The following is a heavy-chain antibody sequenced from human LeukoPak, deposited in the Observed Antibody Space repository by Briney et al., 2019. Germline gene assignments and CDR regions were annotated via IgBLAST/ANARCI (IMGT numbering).Heavy chain of an antibody. CDR3: AGHTVRFLEWLSNSFDY. CDR1: GGSFSSSSYY. V-gene: IGHV4-39*01. J-gene: IGHJ4*02. CDR2: IYYSGSS. D-gene: IGHD3-3*01. Sequence: PATLTLTCTVSGGSFSSSSYYWGWIRQPPGTGLEWIGSIYYSGSSYYNPSLNSLVTISVDTSKNQFSLKLSSVTAADTAVYYSAGHTVRFLEWLSNSFDYWGQGTLVTASS.